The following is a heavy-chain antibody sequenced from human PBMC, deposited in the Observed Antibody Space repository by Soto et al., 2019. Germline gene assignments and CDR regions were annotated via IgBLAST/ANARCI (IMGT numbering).Heavy chain of an antibody. CDR1: GFSLSTSGVG. D-gene: IGHD1-1*01. Sequence: SGPTLVNPTQTLTLTCTFSGFSLSTSGVGVGWIRQPPGKALEWLALIYWDDDKRYSPSLKSRLTITKDTSKNQVVLTMTNMDPVDTATYYCARRYDPTTTSRPFDYWGQGTLVTVSS. CDR2: IYWDDDK. CDR3: ARRYDPTTTSRPFDY. J-gene: IGHJ4*02. V-gene: IGHV2-5*02.